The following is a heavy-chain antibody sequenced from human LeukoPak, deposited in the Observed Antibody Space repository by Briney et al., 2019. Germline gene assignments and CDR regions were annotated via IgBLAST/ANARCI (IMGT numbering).Heavy chain of an antibody. D-gene: IGHD2-2*01. J-gene: IGHJ4*02. CDR1: GGTFSSYA. CDR3: ARGGYCSSTSCFAAFR. CDR2: IIPIFGTA. Sequence: SAKVSCKASGGTFSSYAISWVRQAPGQGLEWMGGIIPIFGTANYAQKFQGRVTSTADESTSTAYMELSSLRSEDTAVYYCARGGYCSSTSCFAAFRWGQGTLVTVSS. V-gene: IGHV1-69*01.